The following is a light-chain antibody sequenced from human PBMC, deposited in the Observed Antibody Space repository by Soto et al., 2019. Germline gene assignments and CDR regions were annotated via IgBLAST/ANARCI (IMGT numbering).Light chain of an antibody. CDR1: QSIHTS. CDR3: QQRNVWPPIT. Sequence: VLTQSPATLSLSPGERATLSCGASQSIHTSLAWYQQKSGKPPRLVIYDSTLRANGVPDRFGGSRSGTEFTLTINSLEPEDFAVYYCQQRNVWPPITFGQGTRLEI. J-gene: IGKJ5*01. CDR2: DST. V-gene: IGKV3-11*01.